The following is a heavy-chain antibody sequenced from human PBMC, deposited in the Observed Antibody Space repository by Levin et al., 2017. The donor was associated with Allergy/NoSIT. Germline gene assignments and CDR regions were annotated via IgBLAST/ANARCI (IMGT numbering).Heavy chain of an antibody. CDR1: GGSISSSSYY. V-gene: IGHV4-39*01. D-gene: IGHD3-22*01. J-gene: IGHJ4*02. CDR3: ARRRASSGYYYCFDY. CDR2: IHYSGSI. Sequence: PSETLSLTCNVSGGSISSSSYYWGWIRQPPGKGLEWIGSIHYSGSIYYNPSLKSRATISVDTSKNQFSLKLSSVTAADTAMYYCARRRASSGYYYCFDYWGQGTLVTVSS.